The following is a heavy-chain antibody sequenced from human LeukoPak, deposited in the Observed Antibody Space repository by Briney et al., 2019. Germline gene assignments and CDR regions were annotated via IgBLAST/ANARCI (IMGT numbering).Heavy chain of an antibody. CDR1: GYSFTSYW. V-gene: IGHV5-51*01. D-gene: IGHD3-10*01. J-gene: IGHJ4*02. CDR2: IYPGDSDT. Sequence: GESLKISCKGSGYSFTSYWIGWVRQMPGKGLEWIGIIYPGDSDTRYSPSFQGQVTISADKSVSTAYLQWSSLKASDTAVYYCARHRSYFGSGSYSYFDYWGQGTLVTVSS. CDR3: ARHRSYFGSGSYSYFDY.